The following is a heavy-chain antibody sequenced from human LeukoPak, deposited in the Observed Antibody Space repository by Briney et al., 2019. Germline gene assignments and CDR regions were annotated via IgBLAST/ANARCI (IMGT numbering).Heavy chain of an antibody. D-gene: IGHD4-17*01. CDR1: GFTFNSYA. CDR2: ISGSGGST. J-gene: IGHJ4*02. CDR3: AKTRRSDYGLDY. V-gene: IGHV3-23*01. Sequence: SGGSLRLSCAASGFTFNSYAMNWVRQAPGKGLEWVSAISGSGGSTYYADSVKGRFTISRDNSKNTLYLQMSSLRAEDTAVYYCAKTRRSDYGLDYWGQGTLVTVSS.